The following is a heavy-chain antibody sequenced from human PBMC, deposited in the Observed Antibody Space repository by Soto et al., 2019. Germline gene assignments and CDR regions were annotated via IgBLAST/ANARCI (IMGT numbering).Heavy chain of an antibody. Sequence: QVQLVQSGAEVKKPGSSVKVSCKASGGTFSNYPISWVRQAPGQGLEWMGGIIPIFGTVNYAQKFQGRGTITADEPTSTAYMELCSLRSEDTAVYYCARGNQRWLQLWYFDLWGRGTLVTVSS. J-gene: IGHJ2*01. CDR2: IIPIFGTV. V-gene: IGHV1-69*12. CDR3: ARGNQRWLQLWYFDL. D-gene: IGHD5-12*01. CDR1: GGTFSNYP.